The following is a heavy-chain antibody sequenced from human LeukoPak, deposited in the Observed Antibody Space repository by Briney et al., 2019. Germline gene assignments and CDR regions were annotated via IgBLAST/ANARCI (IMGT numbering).Heavy chain of an antibody. CDR3: ARHRGSGSPYFDY. J-gene: IGHJ4*02. V-gene: IGHV4-59*08. CDR1: GGSISSYY. CDR2: IYYSGST. Sequence: SETLSLTCTVSGGSISSYYWSWIRQPPGKGLEWIGYIYYSGSTKYNPSLKSRVTMTADTSKNQFSLKLSSVTAADTAVYYCARHRGSGSPYFDYWGQGTLVTVSS. D-gene: IGHD3-10*01.